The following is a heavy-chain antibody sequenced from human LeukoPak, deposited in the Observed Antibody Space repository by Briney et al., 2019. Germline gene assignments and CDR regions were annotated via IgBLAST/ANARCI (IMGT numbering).Heavy chain of an antibody. CDR1: GFTFSSYW. D-gene: IGHD7-27*01. V-gene: IGHV3-7*03. Sequence: GGSLRLSCAASGFTFSSYWMSWVRQAPGKGLEWVANIKQDGSEKYYVDSVKGRFTISRDNARNSLYLQMNSLRAENTAVYYCAKDLQKRSTGAYFDYWGQGTLVTVSS. J-gene: IGHJ4*02. CDR2: IKQDGSEK. CDR3: AKDLQKRSTGAYFDY.